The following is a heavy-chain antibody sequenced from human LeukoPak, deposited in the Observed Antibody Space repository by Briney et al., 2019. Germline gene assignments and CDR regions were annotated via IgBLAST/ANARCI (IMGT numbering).Heavy chain of an antibody. Sequence: SETLSLTCTVSGASINSSSYYWGWIRQPPGKGLEWIGNIYYSGSTYYDPSLKSRVTISVDTSKNQFSLKLSSVTAADTAVYYCARVSGYDWESFYDYWGQGTLVTVSS. J-gene: IGHJ4*02. D-gene: IGHD5-12*01. V-gene: IGHV4-39*07. CDR1: GASINSSSYY. CDR3: ARVSGYDWESFYDY. CDR2: IYYSGST.